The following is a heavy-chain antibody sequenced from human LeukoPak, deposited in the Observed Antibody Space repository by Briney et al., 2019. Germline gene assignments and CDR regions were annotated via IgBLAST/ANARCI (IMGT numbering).Heavy chain of an antibody. CDR1: GYTFTSYD. CDR2: MNPDSGHT. V-gene: IGHV1-8*01. Sequence: ASVTVSCKASGYTFTSYDINWVRQAPGQELEWVGWMNPDSGHTGYAQKFQGRVTMTRDTSISTAYMELTSLTSEDTAVYYCARVWGSIDYWGQGTLVTVSS. D-gene: IGHD2-21*01. CDR3: ARVWGSIDY. J-gene: IGHJ4*02.